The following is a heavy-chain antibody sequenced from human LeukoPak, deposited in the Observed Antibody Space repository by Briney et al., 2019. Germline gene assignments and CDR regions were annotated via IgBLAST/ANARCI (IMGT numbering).Heavy chain of an antibody. CDR3: ARQSRDGSKTRGYYFDY. D-gene: IGHD3-10*01. Sequence: GESLKISCKGSGYSFTSYWISWVRQMPGKGLEWMGSIDPSDSYNKNSPSFQGQVTISADKSISTVYLQWSSLKASDTAMYYCARQSRDGSKTRGYYFDYWGQGTLVTVSS. CDR1: GYSFTSYW. CDR2: IDPSDSYN. J-gene: IGHJ4*02. V-gene: IGHV5-10-1*04.